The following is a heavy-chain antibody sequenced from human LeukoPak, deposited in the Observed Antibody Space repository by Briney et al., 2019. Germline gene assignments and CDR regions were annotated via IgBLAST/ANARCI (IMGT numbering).Heavy chain of an antibody. V-gene: IGHV4-59*12. D-gene: IGHD6-19*01. J-gene: IGHJ4*02. Sequence: SETLSLTCTVSGGSINSYYWSWIRQPPGKGLECIGYIHYTGSTNYNPSLKSRVTMSVDTSKNQFSLKLSSVTAADTAVYCCARAVSSGWYRHGYYFDYWGQGTLVTVSS. CDR1: GGSINSYY. CDR2: IHYTGST. CDR3: ARAVSSGWYRHGYYFDY.